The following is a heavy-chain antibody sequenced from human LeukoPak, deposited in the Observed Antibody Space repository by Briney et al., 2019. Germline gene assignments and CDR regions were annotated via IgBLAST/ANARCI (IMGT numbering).Heavy chain of an antibody. Sequence: PSETLSLTCTVSGGSISSYYWSWIRQPPGKGLEWIGYIYYSGSTNYNPSLKSRVTISVDTSKNQFSLKLSSVTAADTAVYYCARANLGYYYGMDVWGKGTTVTVSS. CDR3: ARANLGYYYGMDV. CDR2: IYYSGST. J-gene: IGHJ6*04. V-gene: IGHV4-59*01. CDR1: GGSISSYY.